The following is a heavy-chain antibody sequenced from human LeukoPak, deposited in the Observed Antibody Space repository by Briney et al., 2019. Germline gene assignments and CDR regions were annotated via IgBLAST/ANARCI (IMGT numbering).Heavy chain of an antibody. CDR1: GFTFSSYA. V-gene: IGHV3-23*01. J-gene: IGHJ4*02. Sequence: GGSLTLSCAASGFTFSSYAMSWVRQAPGQGLEWVSVISDSGDYTSYADSVRGRFTISRDNSRNTLYLQMISLRPEDTAVYYCAKDTPIGKYCTNGVCSPFDYWGQGTLVTVSS. D-gene: IGHD2-8*01. CDR2: ISDSGDYT. CDR3: AKDTPIGKYCTNGVCSPFDY.